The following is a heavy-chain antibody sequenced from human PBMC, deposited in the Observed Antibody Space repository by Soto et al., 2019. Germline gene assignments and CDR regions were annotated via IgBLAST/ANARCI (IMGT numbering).Heavy chain of an antibody. Sequence: AGGSLILSCAASGFTFSSYAMSWVRQAPGKGLEWVSAISGSGGSTYYADSVKGRFTISRDNSKNTLYLQMNSLRAEDTAVYYCAKALGYYGSGSHYYFDYWGQGTLVTVSS. CDR1: GFTFSSYA. J-gene: IGHJ4*02. V-gene: IGHV3-23*01. CDR3: AKALGYYGSGSHYYFDY. D-gene: IGHD3-10*01. CDR2: ISGSGGST.